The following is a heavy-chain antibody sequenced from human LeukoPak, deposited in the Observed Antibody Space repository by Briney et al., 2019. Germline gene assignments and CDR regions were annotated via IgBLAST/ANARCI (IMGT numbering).Heavy chain of an antibody. V-gene: IGHV3-7*01. J-gene: IGHJ4*02. D-gene: IGHD3-3*01. CDR3: ARDSGRGGESGYYDY. CDR1: GLLFSTPW. Sequence: SGGSLTLSCAASGLLFSTPWMRWFRLAPGKGLEWVVNIKHEGRQKHHVRSVKGRFTISRDNAKNSLFLQMSSLTDEDTAVYYCARDSGRGGESGYYDYWGQGTLVTVSS. CDR2: IKHEGRQK.